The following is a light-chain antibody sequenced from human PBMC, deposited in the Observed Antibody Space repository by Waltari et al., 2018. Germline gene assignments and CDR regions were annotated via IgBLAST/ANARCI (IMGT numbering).Light chain of an antibody. J-gene: IGLJ1*01. CDR2: EVS. CDR1: DSDVGAYDF. CDR3: SSYTTSSAPGV. Sequence: QSALTQPASVSGSPGQSFTISCSGTDSDVGAYDFVSWYQQHPGKAPHLIIYEVSNRPSGISNRFSGLQAEDEADYYCSSYTTSSAPGVFGTGTRVTVL. V-gene: IGLV2-14*01.